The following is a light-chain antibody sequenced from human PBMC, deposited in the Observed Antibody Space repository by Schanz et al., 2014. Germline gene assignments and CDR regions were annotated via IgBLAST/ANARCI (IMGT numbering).Light chain of an antibody. CDR2: TAS. CDR1: QTIRDY. V-gene: IGKV1-16*01. Sequence: IKMTQFPSSLSASVGDRVTITCRASQTIRDYVNWYQQRPGEAPKLLIHTASTLPSGAPSRFSGSGSGTEFTLTISSLQPDDFATYYCQQYNSYPYTFGQGTKLEIK. CDR3: QQYNSYPYT. J-gene: IGKJ2*01.